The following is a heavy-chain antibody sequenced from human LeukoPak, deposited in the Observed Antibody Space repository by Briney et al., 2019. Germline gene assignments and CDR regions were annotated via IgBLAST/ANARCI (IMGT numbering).Heavy chain of an antibody. CDR1: GGSISSSSYY. CDR2: IYYSGST. CDR3: AISGSYYGLTVDY. V-gene: IGHV4-39*01. J-gene: IGHJ4*02. Sequence: SETLSLTCTVSGGSISSSSYYWGWIRQPPGKGLEWIGSIYYSGSTYYNPSLKSRVSISVDTSKNQFSLRLSSVTAADTAVYYCAISGSYYGLTVDYWGQGTLVTVSS. D-gene: IGHD1-26*01.